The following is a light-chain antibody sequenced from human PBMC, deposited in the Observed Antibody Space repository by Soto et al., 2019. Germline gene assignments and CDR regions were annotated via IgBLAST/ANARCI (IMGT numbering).Light chain of an antibody. CDR3: GSWDSSLSAYV. Sequence: QSVLTQPRSVSAAPGQKVTISCSGSSSNIGGNSVSWYQQLPGTAPKLLIYDDNKLPSGIPSRFSGSKSGTSATLGITGFQTGDEADYYCGSWDSSLSAYVFGTGTKVTVL. CDR1: SSNIGGNS. J-gene: IGLJ1*01. V-gene: IGLV1-51*01. CDR2: DDN.